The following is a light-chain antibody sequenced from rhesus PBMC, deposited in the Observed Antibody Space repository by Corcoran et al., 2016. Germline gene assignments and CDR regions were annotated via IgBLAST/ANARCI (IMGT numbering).Light chain of an antibody. CDR3: YQHSSGYS. V-gene: IGKV3-10*01. Sequence: QVILTQSPATLSLSPGERATLSCRASQSVSSYLAWYQQKPGQAPRLLIYGASSRATGIPDRLSGSGSGTDFTLTISGLEPGDVGVCPCYQHSSGYSFGQGTKVEIK. CDR2: GAS. CDR1: QSVSSY. J-gene: IGKJ2*01.